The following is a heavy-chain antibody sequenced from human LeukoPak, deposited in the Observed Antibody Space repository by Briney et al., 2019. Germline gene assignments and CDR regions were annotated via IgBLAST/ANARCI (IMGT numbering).Heavy chain of an antibody. CDR2: INPNSGGT. CDR1: GYTFTGYY. D-gene: IGHD4-17*01. Sequence: ASVKVSCMASGYTFTGYYMHWVRQAPGQGLEWMGWINPNSGGTNCAQKFQGRVTMTRDTSISTAYMELSRLRSDDTAVYYCARGPERTVTTYYYYYYGMDVWGQGTTVTVSS. V-gene: IGHV1-2*02. J-gene: IGHJ6*02. CDR3: ARGPERTVTTYYYYYYGMDV.